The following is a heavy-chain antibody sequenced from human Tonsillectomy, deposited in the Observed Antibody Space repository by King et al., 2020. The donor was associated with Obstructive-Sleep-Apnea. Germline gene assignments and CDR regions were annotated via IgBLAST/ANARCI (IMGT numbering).Heavy chain of an antibody. CDR2: IYYSGST. CDR3: ARPHYGVLFDY. J-gene: IGHJ4*02. CDR1: GGSISNGGYS. V-gene: IGHV4-30-4*07. Sequence: VQLQESGPGLVKPSQTLSLTCAVSGGSISNGGYSWSWIRQPPGKGLEWIGYIYYSGSTYYNPSLQSRVTISVDTSKNQFSLTLSSVTAADTAVYYCARPHYGVLFDYWGQGTLVTVSS. D-gene: IGHD4-17*01.